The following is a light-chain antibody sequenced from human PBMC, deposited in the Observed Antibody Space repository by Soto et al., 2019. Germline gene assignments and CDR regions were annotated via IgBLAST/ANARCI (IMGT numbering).Light chain of an antibody. CDR1: QSVSSSY. Sequence: IVLTQSPGTLSLSPGERATLSCIASQSVSSSYLAWYQQKPGQAPRLLIYGASSRATGIPDRFSGSGSGTDFTLTISRLEPEDFAVYYCQQYGSSRWTFGQGTKVDIK. CDR3: QQYGSSRWT. J-gene: IGKJ1*01. V-gene: IGKV3-20*01. CDR2: GAS.